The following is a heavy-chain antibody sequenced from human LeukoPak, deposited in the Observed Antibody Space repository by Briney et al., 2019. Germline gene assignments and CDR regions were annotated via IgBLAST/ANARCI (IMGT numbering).Heavy chain of an antibody. J-gene: IGHJ4*02. V-gene: IGHV3-64*01. CDR1: GFTFSSYA. CDR3: ARQRGLYDY. Sequence: GGSLRLSCAASGFTFSSYAMHWVRQAPGKGVEYVSAISSNGGSTYYANSVKGRFTISRDNSKNTLYLQMGSLRAEDMAVYYCARQRGLYDYWGQGTLVTVSS. D-gene: IGHD2-2*02. CDR2: ISSNGGST.